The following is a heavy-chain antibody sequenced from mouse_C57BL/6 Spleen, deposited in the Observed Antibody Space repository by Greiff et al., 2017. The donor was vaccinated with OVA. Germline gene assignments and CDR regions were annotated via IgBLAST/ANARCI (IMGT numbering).Heavy chain of an antibody. Sequence: QVQLQQPGAELVMPGASVKLSCKASGYSFTGYWMHWVKQRPGHGLEWIGEIDPSDSYTNYNQKFKGKATLTVDKSSSTAYMQLSSLTSEDSAVYYCAIKTGTYFDDWGKGTTLTVAS. CDR2: IDPSDSYT. CDR3: AIKTGTYFDD. CDR1: GYSFTGYW. V-gene: IGHV1-69*01. D-gene: IGHD4-1*01. J-gene: IGHJ2*01.